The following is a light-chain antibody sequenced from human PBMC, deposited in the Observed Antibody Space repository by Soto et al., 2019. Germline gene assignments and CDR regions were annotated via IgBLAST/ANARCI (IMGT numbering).Light chain of an antibody. CDR2: GNS. Sequence: QSVLTQPPSVSGAPGQRVTISCTGSRSNIGAGYDVHWYQQLPGTARKLLIYGNSNRPSGVPDRFSGSKSGTSASLAITGLQAEDEADYYCQSYDSSLSVVFGGGTKLTVL. CDR1: RSNIGAGYD. CDR3: QSYDSSLSVV. V-gene: IGLV1-40*01. J-gene: IGLJ2*01.